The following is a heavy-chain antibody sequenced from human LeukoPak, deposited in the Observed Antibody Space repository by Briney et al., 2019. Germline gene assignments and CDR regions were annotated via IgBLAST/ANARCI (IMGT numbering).Heavy chain of an antibody. J-gene: IGHJ4*02. CDR3: ARDTYGGFDY. CDR1: GFAFSHYW. D-gene: IGHD4/OR15-4a*01. CDR2: IKEDGSEI. Sequence: GGSLRLSCAAFGFAFSHYWMGWVRQAPGKGLEWVASIKEDGSEIFYVDSVKGRLTISRDNAKNSLYLQMNSLKAEDTAVYYCARDTYGGFDYWGQGTLVTVSS. V-gene: IGHV3-7*03.